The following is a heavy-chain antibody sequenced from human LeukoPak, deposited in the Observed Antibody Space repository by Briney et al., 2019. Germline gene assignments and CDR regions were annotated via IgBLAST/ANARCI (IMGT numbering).Heavy chain of an antibody. D-gene: IGHD5-12*01. CDR2: ISSSSSNT. CDR3: ARALYGGYGHFDY. Sequence: PGGSLRLSCAASGFTFSSYSMNWVRQAPGKGLEWVSSISSSSSNTYYADSVKGRFTISRDNAKNSLFLQMNSLRAEDTAVYYCARALYGGYGHFDYWGRGTLVTVSS. J-gene: IGHJ4*02. V-gene: IGHV3-21*01. CDR1: GFTFSSYS.